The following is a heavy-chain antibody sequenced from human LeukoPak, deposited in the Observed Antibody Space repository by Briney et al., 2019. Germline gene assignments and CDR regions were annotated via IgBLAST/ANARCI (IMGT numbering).Heavy chain of an antibody. CDR3: ARDLGLYDYGGNIDY. V-gene: IGHV3-48*04. CDR1: GFTFSTYS. Sequence: GGSLRLSCAASGFTFSTYSMNWVRQAPGKGLEWVSYISSSSRTMYYADSVKGRFTISRDNAKNSLYLQMDSLRAEDTAVYYCARDLGLYDYGGNIDYWGQGTLVTVSS. CDR2: ISSSSRTM. D-gene: IGHD4-23*01. J-gene: IGHJ4*02.